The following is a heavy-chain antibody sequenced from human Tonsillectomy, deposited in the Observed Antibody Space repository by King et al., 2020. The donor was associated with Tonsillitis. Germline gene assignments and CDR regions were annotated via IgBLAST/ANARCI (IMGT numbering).Heavy chain of an antibody. CDR2: TYYRSKWYN. Sequence: VQLQQSGPGLVKPSQTLSLTCALSGDSVSSNSAAWNWIRQSPSRGLEWLGRTYYRSKWYNDYAVSVKSRITINPDTSKNQFSLQLNSVTPEDTAVYYCAADYGSGSYYNPPLGLLGYYYMDVWGKGTTVTVSS. D-gene: IGHD3-10*01. CDR1: GDSVSSNSAA. J-gene: IGHJ6*03. V-gene: IGHV6-1*01. CDR3: AADYGSGSYYNPPLGLLGYYYMDV.